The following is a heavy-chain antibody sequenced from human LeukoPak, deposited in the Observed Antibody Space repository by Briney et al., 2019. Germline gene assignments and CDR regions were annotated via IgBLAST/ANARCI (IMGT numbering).Heavy chain of an antibody. CDR1: GFTFSSYS. Sequence: GGSLRLSCAASGFTFSSYSMNWVRQAPGKGLEWVSSISSTSRYIYCADSVEGRFTISRDNAKNSLFLQMNSLRAEDTAVYYCARSFPPTSGDLAGLAWDYWGQGALVTVSS. V-gene: IGHV3-21*01. J-gene: IGHJ4*02. CDR3: ARSFPPTSGDLAGLAWDY. D-gene: IGHD1-26*01. CDR2: ISSTSRYI.